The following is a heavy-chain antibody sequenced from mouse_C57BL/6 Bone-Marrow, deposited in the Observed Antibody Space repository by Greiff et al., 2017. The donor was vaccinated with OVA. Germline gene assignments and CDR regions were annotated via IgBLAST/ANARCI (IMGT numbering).Heavy chain of an antibody. CDR2: ISDGGSYT. V-gene: IGHV5-4*01. CDR1: GFTFSSYA. CDR3: ARDEANFDY. D-gene: IGHD3-2*02. J-gene: IGHJ2*01. Sequence: EVMLVESGGGLVKPGGSLKLSCAASGFTFSSYAMSWVRQTPEKRLEWVATISDGGSYTYYPDNVKGRFTISRDNAKNNLYLQMSHLKSEDTAMYYCARDEANFDYWGQGTTLTVSS.